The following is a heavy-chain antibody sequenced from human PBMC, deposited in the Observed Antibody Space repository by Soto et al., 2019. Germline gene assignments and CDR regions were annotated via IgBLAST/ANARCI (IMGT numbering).Heavy chain of an antibody. V-gene: IGHV2-5*02. J-gene: IGHJ4*02. D-gene: IGHD2-21*01. Sequence: KESGPTLVKPTQTLTLTCTFSGFSLSSTRMAVGWIRQPPGKALEWLALIYWDDDKRYSPFLKSRLTITKDTSKNQVVLTMSNIDPVDTARYYWANIVVACLGYYFDYWGQGTLVTVSS. CDR3: ANIVVACLGYYFDY. CDR2: IYWDDDK. CDR1: GFSLSSTRMA.